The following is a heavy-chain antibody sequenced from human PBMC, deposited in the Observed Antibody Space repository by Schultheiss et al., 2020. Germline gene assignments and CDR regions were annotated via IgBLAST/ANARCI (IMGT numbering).Heavy chain of an antibody. V-gene: IGHV4-61*05. CDR1: GGSINSSSYY. Sequence: SETLSLTCIVSGGSINSSSYYWGWIRQPPGKGLEWIGYIYYSGSTNYNPSLKSRVTISVDTSKNQFSLQLNSVTPEDTAVYYCARAGGYCTNGVCYTPNYYYYYMDVWGKGTTVTVSS. CDR3: ARAGGYCTNGVCYTPNYYYYYMDV. J-gene: IGHJ6*03. CDR2: IYYSGST. D-gene: IGHD2-8*01.